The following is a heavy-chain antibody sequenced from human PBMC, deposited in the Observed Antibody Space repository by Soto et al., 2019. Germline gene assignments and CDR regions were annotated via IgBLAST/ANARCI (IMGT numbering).Heavy chain of an antibody. CDR2: IHPDDSDT. CDR1: WCIFTTFW. CDR3: ARRRDYEIRDPAGFDY. V-gene: IGHV5-51*01. J-gene: IGHJ4*02. D-gene: IGHD3-22*01. Sequence: ESLNTPLKGAWCIFTTFWIGWVRQTSGKGPEWMGMIHPDDSDTKYSPSFQGQVTISADKSSSPAYLQWSSLKASDTAMYFCARRRDYEIRDPAGFDYWGQGALVTVSS.